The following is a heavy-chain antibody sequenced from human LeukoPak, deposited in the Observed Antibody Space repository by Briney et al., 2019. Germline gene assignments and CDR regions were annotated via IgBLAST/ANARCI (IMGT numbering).Heavy chain of an antibody. CDR1: GFAFSSYW. CDR2: IKRDGSDN. Sequence: GGSLRLSCVVSGFAFSSYWMTWVRQAPGKGLEWVANIKRDGSDNYYVGSVEGRFTISRDNAKNSLYLQMSSLRAEDTAIYYCARALYNRGWYPDYFDSWGQGTLVTVSA. D-gene: IGHD6-19*01. V-gene: IGHV3-7*01. CDR3: ARALYNRGWYPDYFDS. J-gene: IGHJ4*02.